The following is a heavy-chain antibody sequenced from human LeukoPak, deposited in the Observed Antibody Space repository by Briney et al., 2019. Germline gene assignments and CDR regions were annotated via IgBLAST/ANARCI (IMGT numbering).Heavy chain of an antibody. CDR3: ARRWNYGRNYYIDV. CDR1: GGSFSNYY. J-gene: IGHJ6*03. D-gene: IGHD1-7*01. CDR2: INDSGRT. V-gene: IGHV4-34*01. Sequence: PSETLSLTCAVYGGSFSNYYWSWIRQPPGGGLEWIGEINDSGRTKYNPSLMSRVTVSVDTSKNQFSLRLTSVTATDTAVYYCARRWNYGRNYYIDVWGNGATVSVSS.